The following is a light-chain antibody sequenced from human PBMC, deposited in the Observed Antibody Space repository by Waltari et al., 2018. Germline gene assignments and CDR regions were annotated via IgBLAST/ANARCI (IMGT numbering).Light chain of an antibody. J-gene: IGLJ2*01. CDR3: AAWDDSLEEV. V-gene: IGLV1-47*01. Sequence: QSVLTQPPSASGAPGQRVTISCSGRSSNIGRNFVYWYQPLPGTAPNLLIYRNNQRPSGVPDRFSGSKSGTSASLAISGLRSEDEAHYYCAAWDDSLEEVFGGGTKLTVL. CDR1: SSNIGRNF. CDR2: RNN.